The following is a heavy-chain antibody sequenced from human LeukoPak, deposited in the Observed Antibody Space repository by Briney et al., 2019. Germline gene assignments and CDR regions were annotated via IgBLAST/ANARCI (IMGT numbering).Heavy chain of an antibody. V-gene: IGHV1-46*01. Sequence: ASVKVSCKASGYTFTRYYMHWVRQAPGQGREWMGIINPSGGSPSYAQNSQGSVTMTRDTSTSTVYMELSSLRSEDTAVYYCARARTVVTPFDAFDIWGQGTMVTVSS. CDR3: ARARTVVTPFDAFDI. CDR1: GYTFTRYY. CDR2: INPSGGSP. J-gene: IGHJ3*02. D-gene: IGHD4-23*01.